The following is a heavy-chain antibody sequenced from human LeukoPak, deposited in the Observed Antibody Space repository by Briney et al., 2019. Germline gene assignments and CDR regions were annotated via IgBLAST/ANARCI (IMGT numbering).Heavy chain of an antibody. CDR1: GASISSHY. V-gene: IGHV4-4*07. CDR3: ARYSGYDYSFEY. CDR2: INTSGST. J-gene: IGHJ4*02. D-gene: IGHD5-12*01. Sequence: SETLSLTCTVSGASISSHYWSWIRQPAGKGLEWIGRINTSGSTNYNPSLRSRGTMSVDTSKNQFSLKLSSVTAADTAVYYCARYSGYDYSFEYWGQGTLDTVSS.